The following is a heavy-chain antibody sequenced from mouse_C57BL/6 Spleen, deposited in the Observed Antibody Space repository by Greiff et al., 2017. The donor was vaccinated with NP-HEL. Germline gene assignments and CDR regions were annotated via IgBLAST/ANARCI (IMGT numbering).Heavy chain of an antibody. CDR1: GYTFTSYW. Sequence: VHVKQSGTVLARPGASVKMSCKTSGYTFTSYWMHWVKQRPGQGLEWIGAIYPGNSDTSYNQKFKGKAKLTAVTSASTAYMELSSLTNEDSAVYYCTRTNDGYYAMDYWGQGTSVTVSS. D-gene: IGHD2-3*01. CDR3: TRTNDGYYAMDY. V-gene: IGHV1-5*01. CDR2: IYPGNSDT. J-gene: IGHJ4*01.